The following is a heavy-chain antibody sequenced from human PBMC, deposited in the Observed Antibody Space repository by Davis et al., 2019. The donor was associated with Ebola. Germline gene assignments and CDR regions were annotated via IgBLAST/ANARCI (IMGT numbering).Heavy chain of an antibody. V-gene: IGHV1-18*04. J-gene: IGHJ4*02. Sequence: ASVKVSCKGSGYSFVTYGISWVRQAPGQGLEWMGWISAFKGKTHYAQKFQGRITMTTDTSTSTASMELKSLRSDDTAVYYCARSTYDILIDSDFSGQGTLVTVSS. CDR1: GYSFVTYG. D-gene: IGHD3-9*01. CDR2: ISAFKGKT. CDR3: ARSTYDILIDSDF.